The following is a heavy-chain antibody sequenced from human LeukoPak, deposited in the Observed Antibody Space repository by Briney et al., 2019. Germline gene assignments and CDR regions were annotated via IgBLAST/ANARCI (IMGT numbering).Heavy chain of an antibody. Sequence: PSETLSPTCTVSGVSISSYYWSWIRQPPGKGLEWIGYIYYTGSTNYNPSLKSRVAISVDTSNNQFTLKLSSLPAADTAVYYCAREKYGDYVPNTLDVWGQGAMVTVSS. J-gene: IGHJ3*01. D-gene: IGHD4-17*01. CDR3: AREKYGDYVPNTLDV. V-gene: IGHV4-59*01. CDR1: GVSISSYY. CDR2: IYYTGST.